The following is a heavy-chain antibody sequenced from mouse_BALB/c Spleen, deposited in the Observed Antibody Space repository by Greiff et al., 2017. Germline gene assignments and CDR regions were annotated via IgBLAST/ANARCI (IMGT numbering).Heavy chain of an antibody. J-gene: IGHJ4*01. CDR3: ARHEQYGTGPPGLMDY. CDR2: FYPGSGSI. Sequence: QVQLQQSGAGLVKPGASVKLSCKASGYTFTEYIIHWVKQRSGQGLEWIGWFYPGSGSIKYNEKFKDKATLTADKSSSTVYMELSRLTSEDSAVYFCARHEQYGTGPPGLMDYWGQGTSVTVSS. D-gene: IGHD2-10*02. CDR1: GYTFTEYI. V-gene: IGHV1-62-2*01.